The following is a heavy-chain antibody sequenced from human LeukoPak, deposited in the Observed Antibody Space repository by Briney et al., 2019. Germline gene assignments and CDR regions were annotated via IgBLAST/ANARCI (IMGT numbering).Heavy chain of an antibody. V-gene: IGHV3-21*01. Sequence: GGSLRLSCAASGFTFSSYSMNWVRQAPGKGLEWVSSISSSSSYIYYADSVKGRFTISRDNAKNSLCLQMNSLRAEDTAVYYCASPNYYDSSGCRYWGQGTLVTVSS. J-gene: IGHJ4*02. CDR3: ASPNYYDSSGCRY. CDR1: GFTFSSYS. CDR2: ISSSSSYI. D-gene: IGHD3-22*01.